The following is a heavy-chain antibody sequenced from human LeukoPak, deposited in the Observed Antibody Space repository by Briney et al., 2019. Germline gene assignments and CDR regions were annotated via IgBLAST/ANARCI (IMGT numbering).Heavy chain of an antibody. D-gene: IGHD2/OR15-2a*01. Sequence: GGSLRLSCLTSGFTLSTNAMSWVRQAPGKGLEWISGISGSGASTYYADSVKGRFTISRDDSRNTLYLQMNSLRVEDTGVYYCAKGLSMDVWGQGTTVTVSS. J-gene: IGHJ6*02. CDR1: GFTLSTNA. V-gene: IGHV3-23*01. CDR3: AKGLSMDV. CDR2: ISGSGAST.